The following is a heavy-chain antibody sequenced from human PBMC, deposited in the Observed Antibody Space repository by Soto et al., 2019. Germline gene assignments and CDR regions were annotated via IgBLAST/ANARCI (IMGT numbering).Heavy chain of an antibody. V-gene: IGHV4-59*01. J-gene: IGHJ4*02. D-gene: IGHD6-13*01. CDR2: IYYSGST. CDR1: GGSISNYY. Sequence: PSETLSLTCIVSGGSISNYYWSWIRQPPGKGLEWIGYIYYSGSTNYNPSLKSRVTISVDTSKNQISLKLSSVTAADTAVYYCARQGVAAAIDYWGQGTLVTVSS. CDR3: ARQGVAAAIDY.